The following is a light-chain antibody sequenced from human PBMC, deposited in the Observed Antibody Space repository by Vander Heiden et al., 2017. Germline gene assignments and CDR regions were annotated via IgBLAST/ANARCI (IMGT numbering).Light chain of an antibody. Sequence: DPVSITCRASQSISSYLNWYQQKPGKAPKLLIYAASRLQSGGPSRFSGSGSGTDFTLTISSLQPEDFATYYCQHRATFGQGTKVEIK. J-gene: IGKJ1*01. CDR1: QSISSY. CDR2: AAS. V-gene: IGKV1-39*01. CDR3: QHRAT.